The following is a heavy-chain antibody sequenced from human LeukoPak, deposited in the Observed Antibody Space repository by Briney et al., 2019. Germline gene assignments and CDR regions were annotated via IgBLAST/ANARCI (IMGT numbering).Heavy chain of an antibody. V-gene: IGHV1-8*01. D-gene: IGHD6-13*01. CDR2: MNPNSGNT. CDR1: GYTFTSYD. Sequence: ASVKVCSKASGYTFTSYDINWVRQATGQGLEWMGWMNPNSGNTGYAQKFQGRVTMTRNTSISTAYMELSSLRSEDTAVYYCARLTAGKVSDYWGQGTLVTVSS. CDR3: ARLTAGKVSDY. J-gene: IGHJ4*02.